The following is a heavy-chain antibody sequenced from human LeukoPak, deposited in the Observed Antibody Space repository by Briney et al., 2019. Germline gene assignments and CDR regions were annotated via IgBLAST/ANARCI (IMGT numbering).Heavy chain of an antibody. J-gene: IGHJ4*02. CDR3: ARWSENSSSWYTYFDY. CDR1: GGSISSYY. D-gene: IGHD6-13*01. V-gene: IGHV4-59*01. Sequence: SETLSLTCTVSGGSISSYYWSWIRQPPGKGLEWIGYIYYSGSTNYNPSLKSRVTISVDTSKYQFSLKLSSVTAADTAVYYCARWSENSSSWYTYFDYWGQGTLVTVSS. CDR2: IYYSGST.